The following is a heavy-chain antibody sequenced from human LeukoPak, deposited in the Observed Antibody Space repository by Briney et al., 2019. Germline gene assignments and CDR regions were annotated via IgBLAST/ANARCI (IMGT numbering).Heavy chain of an antibody. V-gene: IGHV1-8*01. CDR1: GYTFTSYD. Sequence: VASVKVSCKASGYTFTSYDINWVRQATGQGLEWMGWMNPNSGNTGYAQKFQGRVTMTRNTSISTAYMELSSLRSEDTAVYYCATAAAATNWYNWFDPWGQGTLVTVSS. CDR2: MNPNSGNT. J-gene: IGHJ5*02. CDR3: ATAAAATNWYNWFDP. D-gene: IGHD1-1*01.